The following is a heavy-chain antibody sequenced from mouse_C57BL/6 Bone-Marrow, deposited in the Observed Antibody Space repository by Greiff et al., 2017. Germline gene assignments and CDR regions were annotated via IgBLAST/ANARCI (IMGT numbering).Heavy chain of an antibody. CDR2: IHPNSGST. CDR1: GYTFTSYW. V-gene: IGHV1-64*01. D-gene: IGHD1-1*01. Sequence: VQLQQPGAELVKPGASVKLSCKASGYTFTSYWMHWVKQRPGQGLEWIGMIHPNSGSTNYNEKFKSKAKLTVDKSSITSYMQLSSLTSEDSAVYYCALLRLGYYFDYWGQGTTLTVSS. J-gene: IGHJ2*01. CDR3: ALLRLGYYFDY.